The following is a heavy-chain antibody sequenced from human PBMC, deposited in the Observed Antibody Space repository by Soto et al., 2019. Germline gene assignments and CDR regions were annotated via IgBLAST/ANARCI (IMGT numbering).Heavy chain of an antibody. V-gene: IGHV4-31*01. D-gene: IGHD3-9*01. CDR3: ARYVAWGCFDS. CDR1: XXXXXXXXXX. Sequence: QVQLQESGSGLVKPSQTLSLSCSXXXXXXXXXXXXXXXVRQHPGKGLECIGHIYFSGSTSYTPXXXXXXXXXXXXXXXXXXXXXXXXXXXDTAVYYCARYVAWGCFDSWGQGTLVAVSS. CDR2: IYFSGST. J-gene: IGHJ5*01.